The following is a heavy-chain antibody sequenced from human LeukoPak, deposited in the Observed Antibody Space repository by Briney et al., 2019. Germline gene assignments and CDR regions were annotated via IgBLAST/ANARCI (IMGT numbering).Heavy chain of an antibody. Sequence: GGSLRLSCAASGFTFSSYAMSWVRQAPGKGLEWVSAISGSGGSTYYADSVKGRFTISRDNSKNTLYLQMNSLRAEDTAVYYCAKFASIVVVPAAMPAFGYWGQGTLVTVSS. V-gene: IGHV3-23*01. CDR1: GFTFSSYA. CDR3: AKFASIVVVPAAMPAFGY. J-gene: IGHJ4*02. CDR2: ISGSGGST. D-gene: IGHD2-2*01.